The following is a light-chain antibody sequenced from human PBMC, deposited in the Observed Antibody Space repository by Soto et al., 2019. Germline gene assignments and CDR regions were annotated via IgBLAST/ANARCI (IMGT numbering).Light chain of an antibody. CDR3: MQALQTPPT. CDR2: LGS. V-gene: IGKV2-28*01. J-gene: IGKJ5*01. CDR1: QSLLHSNGYNY. Sequence: IVMTQSPLSLPVTPGEPASISCRSSQSLLHSNGYNYLDWYLQKPGQSPQLLIYLGSNRASGVPDRFSGSGSGTDFTLKISRVEAEDVGVYYCMQALQTPPTFGQRRLLAN.